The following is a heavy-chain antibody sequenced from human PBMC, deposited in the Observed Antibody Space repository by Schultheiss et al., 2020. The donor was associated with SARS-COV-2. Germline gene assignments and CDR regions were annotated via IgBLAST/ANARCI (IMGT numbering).Heavy chain of an antibody. CDR1: GGSISSGGYY. CDR3: ATMGGVTATQAFDY. D-gene: IGHD2-21*02. J-gene: IGHJ4*02. CDR2: IYYSGST. V-gene: IGHV4-61*08. Sequence: SETLSLTCTVSGGSISSGGYYWSWIRQHPGKGLEWIGYIYYSGSTNYNPSLKSRVTISVDTSKNQFSLKLSSVTAADTAVYYCATMGGVTATQAFDYWGQGTLVTVSS.